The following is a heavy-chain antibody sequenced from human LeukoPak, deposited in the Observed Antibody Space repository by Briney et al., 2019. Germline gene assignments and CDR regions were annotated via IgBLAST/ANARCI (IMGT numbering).Heavy chain of an antibody. CDR1: GFTFSSYS. Sequence: GGSLRLSCAASGFTFSSYSMSWVRQAPGKGLEWVSSIGGRGGSAYYADSVKGRFTISRDNSKNTLYLRMNSLRAEDTAVYYCAKQGRDWLRDYYYYMDVWGKGTTVTISS. D-gene: IGHD3-9*01. J-gene: IGHJ6*03. V-gene: IGHV3-23*01. CDR2: IGGRGGSA. CDR3: AKQGRDWLRDYYYYMDV.